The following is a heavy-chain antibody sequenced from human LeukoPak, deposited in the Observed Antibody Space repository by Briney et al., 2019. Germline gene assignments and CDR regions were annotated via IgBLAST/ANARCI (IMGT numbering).Heavy chain of an antibody. CDR2: INPNSGGT. Sequence: ASVTVSCKASGYTFTGYYMHWVRQAPGQGLEWMGWINPNSGGTNYAQKFQGRVTMTRDTSISIAYMELSRLRSDDTAVYYCARERGSCSSASCYTSDAFDMWGQGTMVTVSS. CDR3: ARERGSCSSASCYTSDAFDM. V-gene: IGHV1-2*02. D-gene: IGHD2-2*02. CDR1: GYTFTGYY. J-gene: IGHJ3*02.